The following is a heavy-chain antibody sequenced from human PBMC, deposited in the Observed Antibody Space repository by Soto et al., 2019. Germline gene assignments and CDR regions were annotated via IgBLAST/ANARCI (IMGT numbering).Heavy chain of an antibody. CDR2: VNPNSGGT. J-gene: IGHJ6*02. V-gene: IGHV1-2*02. CDR1: GYTVTDYY. D-gene: IGHD1-26*01. CDR3: ARVKERAFLSLPYDSGMDV. Sequence: ASVKVSCKASGYTVTDYYMHWVRQPPGQGLEWMGWVNPNSGGTHYPQTFQSRVIMTRDTSISTAYMELIGLTYADTAVYYCARVKERAFLSLPYDSGMDVWGRGTTVTVSS.